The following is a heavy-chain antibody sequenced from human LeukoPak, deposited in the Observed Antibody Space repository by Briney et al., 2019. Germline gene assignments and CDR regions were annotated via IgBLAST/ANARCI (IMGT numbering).Heavy chain of an antibody. CDR3: ARDLRLSPYSGGWPLDY. V-gene: IGHV4-38-2*02. D-gene: IGHD6-19*01. CDR2: IYHNGST. CDR1: GYSISSGYY. Sequence: SSETLSLTCTVSGYSISSGYYWGWIRQPPGKGLEWIGSIYHNGSTFYNPSLKSRITISVDTSKNQFSLKLSSVTAADTAVFYCARDLRLSPYSGGWPLDYWGQGTLVTVSS. J-gene: IGHJ4*02.